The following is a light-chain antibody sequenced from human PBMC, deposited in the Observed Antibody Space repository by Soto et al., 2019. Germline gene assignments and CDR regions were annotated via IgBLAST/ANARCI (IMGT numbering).Light chain of an antibody. V-gene: IGKV3-15*01. Sequence: EIMMTQSPANVSVFPGERATLSCRASQSIDSDLAWYQQKPGHVPRLLIYGASPRATGGPARFSGSGSGTEFTLTIISLQSDDFAVYYCQQYSHWRTFGPGTKVEIK. CDR1: QSIDSD. CDR2: GAS. CDR3: QQYSHWRT. J-gene: IGKJ1*01.